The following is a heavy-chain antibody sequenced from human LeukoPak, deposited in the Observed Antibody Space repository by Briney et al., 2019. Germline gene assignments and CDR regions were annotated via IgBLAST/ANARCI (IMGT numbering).Heavy chain of an antibody. CDR1: GFTFSNYA. V-gene: IGHV3-23*01. Sequence: GGSLRLSCAACGFTFSNYAMTWVRQAPGKGLEWVSTISGHGDVTFYADSVKGRFTISRDNSKNTAFLRMNSLRVEDTAVFYCAKGGHQSHFDYWGQGTLVTVSS. CDR3: AKGGHQSHFDY. D-gene: IGHD2-2*01. CDR2: ISGHGDVT. J-gene: IGHJ4*02.